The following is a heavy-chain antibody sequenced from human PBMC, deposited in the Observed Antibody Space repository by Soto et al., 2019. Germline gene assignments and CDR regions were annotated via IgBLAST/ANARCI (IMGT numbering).Heavy chain of an antibody. Sequence: LTCTVSGGPISRYYWSWIRQPPGKGLEWIGYIYYSGSTNYNPSLKSRVTISVDTSKNQFSLKLSAVTAADTAVYYCARGGAATHYYSHGMDVWGQGSTVSVSS. V-gene: IGHV4-59*01. D-gene: IGHD6-13*01. CDR1: GGPISRYY. J-gene: IGHJ6*02. CDR2: IYYSGST. CDR3: ARGGAATHYYSHGMDV.